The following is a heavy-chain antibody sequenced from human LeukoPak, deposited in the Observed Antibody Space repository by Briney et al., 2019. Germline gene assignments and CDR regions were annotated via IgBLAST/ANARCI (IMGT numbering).Heavy chain of an antibody. Sequence: ASVKVSCKTSGYAFTAYYILWVRQAPGHGLEWMGWINPNSGGTNYAQKFQGRVTMTRDTSISTAYMELSRLRSDDTAVYYCARVPVGYSSSWSYKYHYYFDYWGQGTLVTVSS. V-gene: IGHV1-2*02. D-gene: IGHD6-13*01. CDR2: INPNSGGT. CDR3: ARVPVGYSSSWSYKYHYYFDY. CDR1: GYAFTAYY. J-gene: IGHJ4*02.